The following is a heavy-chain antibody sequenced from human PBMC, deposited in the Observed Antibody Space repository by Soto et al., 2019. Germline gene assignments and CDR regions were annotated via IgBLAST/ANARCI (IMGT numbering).Heavy chain of an antibody. CDR3: ARTFCSTTSCQAHGMDV. V-gene: IGHV4-61*01. Sequence: QVQLQESGPGLVKPSETLSLTCTVSGDSVSSGSYYWTWIRQPPGKGLEWIGYLYYTGTTNYNPSLKSRVTMSLDTSSNQFSLRLSSVTAADTDVYFCARTFCSTTSCQAHGMDVWGQGTSVTVSS. D-gene: IGHD2-2*01. J-gene: IGHJ6*02. CDR1: GDSVSSGSYY. CDR2: LYYTGTT.